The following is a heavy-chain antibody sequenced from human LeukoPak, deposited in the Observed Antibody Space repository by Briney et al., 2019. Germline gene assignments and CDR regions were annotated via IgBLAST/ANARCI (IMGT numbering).Heavy chain of an antibody. CDR2: ISGSGGGT. V-gene: IGHV3-23*01. CDR3: AKVSGPYCSGGTCYSDY. D-gene: IGHD2-15*01. CDR1: GFTFSSYA. Sequence: GGSLRLSCAASGFTFSSYAMSWVRQTPGKGLEWVSAISGSGGGTFYADSVKGRFTISRDNSKNTLYLQMNSLRAEDTAVYYCAKVSGPYCSGGTCYSDYWGKGTLVTVSS. J-gene: IGHJ4*02.